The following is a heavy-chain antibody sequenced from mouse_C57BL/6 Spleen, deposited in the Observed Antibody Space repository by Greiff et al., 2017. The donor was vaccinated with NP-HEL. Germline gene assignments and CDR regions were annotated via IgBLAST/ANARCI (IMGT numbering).Heavy chain of an antibody. D-gene: IGHD4-1*01. CDR3: VRQSANWDVGYFDV. V-gene: IGHV10-1*01. Sequence: EVQLQESGGGLVQPKGSLKLSCAASGFSFNTYAMNWVRQAPGKGLEWVARIRSKSNNYATYYADSVKDRFTISRDDSESMLYRQMNNLKTEDTAMYYWVRQSANWDVGYFDVWGTGTTVTVSS. J-gene: IGHJ1*03. CDR2: IRSKSNNYAT. CDR1: GFSFNTYA.